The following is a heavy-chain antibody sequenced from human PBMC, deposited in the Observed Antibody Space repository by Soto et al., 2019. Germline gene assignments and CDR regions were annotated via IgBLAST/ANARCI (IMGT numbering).Heavy chain of an antibody. CDR2: IDPSDSYT. Sequence: GESLKISCKGSGYSFTSYWISWVRQMPGKGLEWMGRIDPSDSYTNYSPSFQGHVTISADKSISTAYLQWSSLKASDTAMYYCARHPPHWGSKVIWFDPWGQGTLVTVSS. D-gene: IGHD7-27*01. V-gene: IGHV5-10-1*01. CDR3: ARHPPHWGSKVIWFDP. J-gene: IGHJ5*02. CDR1: GYSFTSYW.